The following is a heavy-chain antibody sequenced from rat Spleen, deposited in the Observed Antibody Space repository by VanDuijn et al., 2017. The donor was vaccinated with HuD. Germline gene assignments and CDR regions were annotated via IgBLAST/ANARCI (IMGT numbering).Heavy chain of an antibody. CDR2: ISSGGST. Sequence: QVQLKESGPDLVQPSQTLSLTCTVSGFSLTSYGVSWVRQPPGKGLEWIAAISSGGSTYHNSVLKSRLSISRDTSKSQVLLKMNSLQPEDTGTYYCARHLREASGVMDAWGQGASVTVSS. J-gene: IGHJ4*01. CDR3: ARHLREASGVMDA. V-gene: IGHV2-6*01. CDR1: GFSLTSYG. D-gene: IGHD4-3*01.